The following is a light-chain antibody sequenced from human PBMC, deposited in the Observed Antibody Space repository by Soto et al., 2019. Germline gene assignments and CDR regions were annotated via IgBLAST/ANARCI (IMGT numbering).Light chain of an antibody. J-gene: IGKJ2*01. CDR2: GAS. CDR1: QSVSSTY. Sequence: EIVLTQSPGTLSLSPGERATLSCRASQSVSSTYLAWYQQKPGQAPRLLIYGASSRATGIPDRFSGSGSGTDFTLTISRLEPEDFAVYYCQRYDLSPFPFGQGTKLEIK. V-gene: IGKV3-20*01. CDR3: QRYDLSPFP.